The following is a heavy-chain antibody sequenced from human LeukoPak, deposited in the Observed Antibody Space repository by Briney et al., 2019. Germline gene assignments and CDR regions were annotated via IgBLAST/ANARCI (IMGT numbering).Heavy chain of an antibody. V-gene: IGHV1-8*01. J-gene: IGHJ6*02. CDR3: ARARYCSGGSCLAGYYYYGMDV. Sequence: ASVKVSCKASGYTFTSYDINWVRQATGQGLEWMGWMNPNSGNTGYAQKFQGRVTMTRNTSISTAYMELSSLRSEDTAVYYCARARYCSGGSCLAGYYYYGMDVWGQGTTVTVSS. D-gene: IGHD2-15*01. CDR1: GYTFTSYD. CDR2: MNPNSGNT.